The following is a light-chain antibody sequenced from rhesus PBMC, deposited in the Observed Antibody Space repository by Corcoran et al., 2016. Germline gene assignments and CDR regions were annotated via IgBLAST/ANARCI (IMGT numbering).Light chain of an antibody. CDR2: RAS. J-gene: IGKJ2*01. CDR3: QHGYAFPYS. CDR1: ESVNNY. Sequence: DIQMTQSPSSLSASVGDRVTITCRSSESVNNYLNWYQQKPGKAPKLLNYRASTLQSVVPSRFSCSGSVTHYTVTISSLQAEDVATYYCQHGYAFPYSFGQGTKVEIK. V-gene: IGKV1-74*01.